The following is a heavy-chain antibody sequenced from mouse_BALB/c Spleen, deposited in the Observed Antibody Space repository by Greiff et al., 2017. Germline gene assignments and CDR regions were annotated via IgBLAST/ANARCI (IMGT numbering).Heavy chain of an antibody. CDR2: INPGSGGT. J-gene: IGHJ4*01. V-gene: IGHV1-54*01. CDR3: ARGTRYAMDY. Sequence: QVQLQQSGAELVRPGTSVKVSCKASGYAFTNYLIEWVKQRPGQGLEWIGVINPGSGGTNYNEKFKGKATLTADKSSSTAYMQLSSLTSDDSAVYFCARGTRYAMDYRGQGTSDTASS. CDR1: GYAFTNYL. D-gene: IGHD3-3*01.